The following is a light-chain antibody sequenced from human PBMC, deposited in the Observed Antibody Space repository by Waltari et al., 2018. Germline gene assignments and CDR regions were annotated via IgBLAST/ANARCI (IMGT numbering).Light chain of an antibody. CDR2: DTS. J-gene: IGKJ1*01. V-gene: IGKV1-39*01. Sequence: DIQINHSPSSLSASVGDRVIITCRASQSISTYLNWYQQKPGKAPKLLISDTSSLQSGVPSRFSGRGSGTDFTLTISSLQAEDLATYYCQQSYSPLSTFGQGTKVEIK. CDR1: QSISTY. CDR3: QQSYSPLST.